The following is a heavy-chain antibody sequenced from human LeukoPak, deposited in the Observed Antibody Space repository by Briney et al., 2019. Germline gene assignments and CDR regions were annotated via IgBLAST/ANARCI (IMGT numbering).Heavy chain of an antibody. J-gene: IGHJ4*02. Sequence: SETLSLTCTVSGGSISSHYWSWIRQPPGKGLEWIGGIYYTGSTNQNASLKSRVTISIDTSKTQFSLKLSSVTAADTALYYCARAPYYYGSPYYFDFWGRGTLVTVSS. V-gene: IGHV4-59*11. D-gene: IGHD3-10*01. CDR3: ARAPYYYGSPYYFDF. CDR2: IYYTGST. CDR1: GGSISSHY.